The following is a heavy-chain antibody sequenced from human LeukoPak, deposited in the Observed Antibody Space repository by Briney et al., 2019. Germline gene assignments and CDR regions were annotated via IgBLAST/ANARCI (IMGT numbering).Heavy chain of an antibody. CDR2: TYYRSKWYY. CDR1: GDSVSSNSAA. J-gene: IGHJ4*02. V-gene: IGHV6-1*01. CDR3: ARTRDLGPDY. Sequence: SQSLSLTCAISGDSVSSNSAAWNWIRQSPSRGLEWLGRTYYRSKWYYHYAVSMKSRITVNPDTSKNQFSLQLNSVTPEDTAVYYCARTRDLGPDYWGQGTLVTVSS. D-gene: IGHD1-26*01.